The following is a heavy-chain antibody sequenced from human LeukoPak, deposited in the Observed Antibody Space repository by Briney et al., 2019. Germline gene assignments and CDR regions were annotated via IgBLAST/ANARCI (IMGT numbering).Heavy chain of an antibody. J-gene: IGHJ4*02. CDR1: GGSISSSSYY. V-gene: IGHV4-39*07. CDR3: ARGRQGIAVAGYYFDY. Sequence: PSETLSLTCTVSGGSISSSSYYWGWIRQPPGKGLEWIGSIYYSGSTYYNPSLKSRVTISVDTSKNQFSLKLSSVTAADTAVYYCARGRQGIAVAGYYFDYWGQGTLVTVSS. D-gene: IGHD6-19*01. CDR2: IYYSGST.